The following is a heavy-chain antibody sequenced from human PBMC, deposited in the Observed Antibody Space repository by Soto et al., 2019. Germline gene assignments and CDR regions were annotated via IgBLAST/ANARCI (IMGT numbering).Heavy chain of an antibody. CDR3: ARDRVESGYPEYFQH. CDR2: IYSGGST. V-gene: IGHV3-53*01. Sequence: EVQLVESGGGLIQPGGSLRLSCAASGFTVSSNYMSWVRQAPGKGLEWVSVIYSGGSTYYADSVKGRFTISRDNSENTLYLQMTSLRAEATAVYYCARDRVESGYPEYFQHWGQGTLVTVSS. D-gene: IGHD3-22*01. J-gene: IGHJ1*01. CDR1: GFTVSSNY.